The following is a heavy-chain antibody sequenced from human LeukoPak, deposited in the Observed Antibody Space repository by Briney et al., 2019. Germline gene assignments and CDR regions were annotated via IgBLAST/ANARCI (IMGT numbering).Heavy chain of an antibody. J-gene: IGHJ6*03. CDR1: ASRNYA. Sequence: ASVKVSCKGASRNYAFSWVREAHGQGLEWMGGISPVFGTANYAQKFQGRLSLTADESTGTAYMELGSLRSEDSAIYYCASGPPLTNDDTPEGYYHYYMDVWGKGTTVTISS. CDR2: ISPVFGTA. V-gene: IGHV1-69*13. D-gene: IGHD1-1*01. CDR3: ASGPPLTNDDTPEGYYHYYMDV.